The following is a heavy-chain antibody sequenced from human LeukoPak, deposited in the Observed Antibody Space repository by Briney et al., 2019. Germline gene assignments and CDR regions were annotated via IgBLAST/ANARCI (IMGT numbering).Heavy chain of an antibody. CDR2: IIPIFGTA. J-gene: IGHJ5*02. CDR3: ASGSYDSSGSFDP. Sequence: SVKVSCKASGGTFSSYAISWVRQAPGQGLEWMGGIIPIFGTANYAQKFQGRVTITADESTSTAYVELSSLRSEDTAVYYCASGSYDSSGSFDPWGQGTLVTVSS. D-gene: IGHD3-22*01. V-gene: IGHV1-69*13. CDR1: GGTFSSYA.